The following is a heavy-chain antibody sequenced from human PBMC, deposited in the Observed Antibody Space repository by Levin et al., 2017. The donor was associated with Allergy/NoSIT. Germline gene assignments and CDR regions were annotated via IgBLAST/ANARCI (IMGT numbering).Heavy chain of an antibody. CDR3: ARGGDYRTFDY. D-gene: IGHD4-11*01. CDR1: GFTFSSYS. V-gene: IGHV3-21*01. CDR2: ISSSSSYI. Sequence: GESLKISCAASGFTFSSYSMNWVRQAPGKGLEWVSSISSSSSYIYYADSVKGRFTISRDNAKNSLYLQMNSLRAEDTAVYYCARGGDYRTFDYWGQGTLVTVSS. J-gene: IGHJ4*02.